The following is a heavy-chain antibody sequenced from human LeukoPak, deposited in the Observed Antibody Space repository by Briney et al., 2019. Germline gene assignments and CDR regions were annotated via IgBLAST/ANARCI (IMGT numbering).Heavy chain of an antibody. D-gene: IGHD3/OR15-3a*01. Sequence: GGSLRLSCAASGFTVSSNYMSWVRQAPGKGLEWVSVIYSGGSTYYADSVKGRFTISRHNSKNTLYLQMNSLRAEDTAVYYCARDRAANQDWVEFDPWGQGTPVIVSS. J-gene: IGHJ5*02. CDR2: IYSGGST. V-gene: IGHV3-53*04. CDR3: ARDRAANQDWVEFDP. CDR1: GFTVSSNY.